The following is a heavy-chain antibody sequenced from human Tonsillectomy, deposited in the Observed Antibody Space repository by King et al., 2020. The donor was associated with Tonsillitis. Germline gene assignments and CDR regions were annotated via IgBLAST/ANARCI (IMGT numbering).Heavy chain of an antibody. D-gene: IGHD3-22*01. CDR3: ARDGITMIVVGKFDY. CDR2: IKQDGSEK. V-gene: IGHV3-7*03. CDR1: GFTFSSYW. J-gene: IGHJ4*02. Sequence: VQLVESGGGLVQPGGSLRPSCAASGFTFSSYWMSWVRQAPGKGLEWVANIKQDGSEKYYVDSVKGRFTISRDNAKNSLYLQMNSLRAEDTAVYYCARDGITMIVVGKFDYWGQGTLVTVSS.